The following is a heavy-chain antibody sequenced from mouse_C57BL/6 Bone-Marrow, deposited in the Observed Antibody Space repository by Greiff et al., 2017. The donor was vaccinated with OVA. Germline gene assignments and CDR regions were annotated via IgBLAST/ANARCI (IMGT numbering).Heavy chain of an antibody. Sequence: VQLQQPGTELVKPGASVKLSCKASGYTFTSYWMHWVKQRPGQGLEWIGNINPSNGGTNYNEKFKSKATLTVDKSSSTAYMQLSSLTSEDSAVYYCARDGITTVVATDYWGQGTTLTVSS. CDR3: ARDGITTVVATDY. V-gene: IGHV1-53*01. J-gene: IGHJ2*01. CDR1: GYTFTSYW. D-gene: IGHD1-1*01. CDR2: INPSNGGT.